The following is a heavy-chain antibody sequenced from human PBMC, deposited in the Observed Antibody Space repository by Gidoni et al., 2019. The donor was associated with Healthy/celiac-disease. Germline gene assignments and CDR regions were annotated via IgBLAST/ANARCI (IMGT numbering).Heavy chain of an antibody. CDR1: GFTFSNAW. CDR3: TTPPHIVVVTAAGPGAFDI. Sequence: EVQLVESGGGLVKPGGSLRLSCAASGFTFSNAWMNWFLQAPGKGLEWVGRIKSKTDGGTTDYAAPVKGRFTISRDDSKNTLYLQMNSLKTEDTAVYYCTTPPHIVVVTAAGPGAFDIWGQGTMVTVSS. V-gene: IGHV3-15*07. D-gene: IGHD2-21*02. J-gene: IGHJ3*02. CDR2: IKSKTDGGTT.